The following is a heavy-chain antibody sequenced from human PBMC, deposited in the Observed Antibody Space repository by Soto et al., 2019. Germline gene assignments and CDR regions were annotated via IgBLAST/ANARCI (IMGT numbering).Heavy chain of an antibody. J-gene: IGHJ4*02. CDR2: IRFDGSNK. CDR1: GFTFSSYG. CDR3: AGNGGTFLALDY. D-gene: IGHD2-8*01. Sequence: QVQLVESGGGVVQPGRSLRLSCAASGFTFSSYGMHWVRQAPGKGLEWVAVIRFDGSNKYYADAVKGRFTISRENSKNTLYLQMNSLRAEDMAVYYCAGNGGTFLALDYWGQGTLVTVSS. V-gene: IGHV3-33*01.